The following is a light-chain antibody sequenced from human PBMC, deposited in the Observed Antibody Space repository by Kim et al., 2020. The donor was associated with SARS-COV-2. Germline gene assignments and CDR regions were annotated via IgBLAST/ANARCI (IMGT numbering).Light chain of an antibody. Sequence: DIVMTQSPLFLSVTPGEPASISCRSSQSLLHSNGFNYLDWYVQKPGQAPQVLIYLSSNRAPGVPGRFRGSGSGTHFTLEINRVEAEDVGVYHCVEALQTYTFGQGTKLEI. J-gene: IGKJ2*01. V-gene: IGKV2-28*01. CDR3: VEALQTYT. CDR2: LSS. CDR1: QSLLHSNGFNY.